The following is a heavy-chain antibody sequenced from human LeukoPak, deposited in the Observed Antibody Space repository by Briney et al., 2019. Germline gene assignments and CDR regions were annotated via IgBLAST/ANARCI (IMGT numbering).Heavy chain of an antibody. V-gene: IGHV5-51*01. D-gene: IGHD1-20*01. CDR1: GYSFTSHW. Sequence: SGGSLRLSCKGSGYSFTSHWIGWVRQMPGKGLEWMGIIYPGDSETRYSPSFQGQVTISADKSVSTAYLQWSSLKASDTAMYYCARHPLLTGPFDYWGQGTLVTVSS. J-gene: IGHJ4*02. CDR2: IYPGDSET. CDR3: ARHPLLTGPFDY.